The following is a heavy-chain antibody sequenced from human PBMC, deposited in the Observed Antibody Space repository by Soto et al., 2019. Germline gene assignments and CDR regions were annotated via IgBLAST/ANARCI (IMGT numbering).Heavy chain of an antibody. CDR2: ISGSGNST. CDR3: ANPMTTGVDP. CDR1: GFTFSSYA. J-gene: IGHJ5*02. V-gene: IGHV3-23*01. Sequence: EVQLLESGGGLVQPGGSLRLSCAASGFTFSSYAMSWVRQAPGKGLEWVSGISGSGNSTYYADSVKGRFTISRDNSKKTLYLQMNNLRADDTAVYYCANPMTTGVDPWGQGTLVTVSS.